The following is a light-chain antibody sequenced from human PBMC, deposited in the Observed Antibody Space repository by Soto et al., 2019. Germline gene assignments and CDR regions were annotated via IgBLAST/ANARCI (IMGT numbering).Light chain of an antibody. CDR3: QQYNNWPPYT. Sequence: IVITQSPATLSVSPGDRVTLSRRASQSVSSDLAWYQQKPGQAPRLLIYGASTRATGVPARFSGSGSGTEFTLTISSLQSEDFAIYYCQQYNNWPPYTFGQGTKVDIK. CDR2: GAS. J-gene: IGKJ2*01. V-gene: IGKV3-15*01. CDR1: QSVSSD.